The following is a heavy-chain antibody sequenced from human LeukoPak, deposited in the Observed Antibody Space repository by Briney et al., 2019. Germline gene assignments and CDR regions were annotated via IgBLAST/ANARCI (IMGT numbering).Heavy chain of an antibody. Sequence: GGSLRLSCAASGFTFSSYAMSWVRQAPGKGLEWVSAISGSGGSTYYADSVKGRFTISRDNSKNTLYLQMNSLRAEDTAVYYCARGGRYDSSGYNDYWGQGTLVTVSS. D-gene: IGHD3-22*01. CDR2: ISGSGGST. V-gene: IGHV3-23*01. CDR3: ARGGRYDSSGYNDY. CDR1: GFTFSSYA. J-gene: IGHJ4*02.